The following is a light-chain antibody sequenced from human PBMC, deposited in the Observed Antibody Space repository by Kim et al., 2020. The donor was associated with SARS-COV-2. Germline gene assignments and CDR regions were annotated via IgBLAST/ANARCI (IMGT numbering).Light chain of an antibody. CDR2: RDS. Sequence: VALGQTARITGGENNIGNEHVHWYQRKPGQAPMLVIYRDSNRPSGIPERFSGSNSQNTATLTISRAQAGDEADYYCQVWDSSTAWVFGGGTQLTVL. V-gene: IGLV3-9*01. CDR1: NIGNEH. CDR3: QVWDSSTAWV. J-gene: IGLJ2*01.